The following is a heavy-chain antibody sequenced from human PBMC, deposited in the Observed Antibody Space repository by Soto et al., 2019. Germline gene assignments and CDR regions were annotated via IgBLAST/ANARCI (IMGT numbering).Heavy chain of an antibody. V-gene: IGHV3-30-3*01. J-gene: IGHJ4*02. D-gene: IGHD6-19*01. CDR1: GFTFSSYA. Sequence: LRLSCATSGFTFSSYAMHWVRQAPGKGLEWVAVISYDGSNKYYADSVKGRFTISRDNSKNTLYLQMNSLRAEDTAVYYCASSKAVAGKGYISQPLDYWGQGTLVTGSS. CDR2: ISYDGSNK. CDR3: ASSKAVAGKGYISQPLDY.